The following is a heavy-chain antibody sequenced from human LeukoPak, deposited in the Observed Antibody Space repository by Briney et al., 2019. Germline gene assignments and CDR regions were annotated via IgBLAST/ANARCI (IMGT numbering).Heavy chain of an antibody. Sequence: GASVKVSCKASGYTFTSYDINWVRQATGQGLEWMGWMNPNSGNTGYAQKFQGRVTMTRNTSISTAYMELTSLRAEDTAVYYCARAHSGSYRPRGQFDYWGQGTLVTVSS. V-gene: IGHV1-8*01. D-gene: IGHD1-26*01. CDR1: GYTFTSYD. CDR2: MNPNSGNT. CDR3: ARAHSGSYRPRGQFDY. J-gene: IGHJ4*02.